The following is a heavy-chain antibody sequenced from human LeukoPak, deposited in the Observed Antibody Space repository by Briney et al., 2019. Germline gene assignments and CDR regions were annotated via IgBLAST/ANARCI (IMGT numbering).Heavy chain of an antibody. D-gene: IGHD1-26*01. Sequence: GGSLKLSCAASGFSFIGSTMHWVRQASGKGLEWVGRIRSKANSYATAYAASVKGRFTISRDDSKNTAFLQIKSLQTEDTAVYYCSSTFTGSYSFDYWGQGSLVTVSS. CDR2: IRSKANSYAT. CDR3: SSTFTGSYSFDY. J-gene: IGHJ4*02. V-gene: IGHV3-73*01. CDR1: GFSFIGST.